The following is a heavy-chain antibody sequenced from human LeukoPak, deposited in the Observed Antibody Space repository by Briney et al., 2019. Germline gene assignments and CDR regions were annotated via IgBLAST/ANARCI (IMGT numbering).Heavy chain of an antibody. V-gene: IGHV4-59*08. D-gene: IGHD3-22*01. CDR1: GGSIGTYY. J-gene: IGHJ4*02. CDR3: ARIQFYSDSSDYFYYFDY. CDR2: IYYSGNT. Sequence: SETLSLTCAVSGGSIGTYYWSWIRQPPGKGLEWIAYIYYSGNTNSNPSLKSRVTTSVDTSKNQFSLKLTSVTAADTAVYYCARIQFYSDSSDYFYYFDYWGQGTLVTVSS.